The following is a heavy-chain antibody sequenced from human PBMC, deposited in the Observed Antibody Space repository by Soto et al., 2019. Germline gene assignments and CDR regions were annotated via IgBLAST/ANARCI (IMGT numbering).Heavy chain of an antibody. V-gene: IGHV4-31*03. Sequence: SETLSLTCTVSGGSISSGGYYWSWVRQHPGKGLQWIGYIYYSGSTYYNPSLTSRVTISVDTSKNQFSLKLSSVTAADTAVYYCARITIFGVVQNWGQGTLVTVSS. J-gene: IGHJ4*02. D-gene: IGHD3-3*01. CDR1: GGSISSGGYY. CDR3: ARITIFGVVQN. CDR2: IYYSGST.